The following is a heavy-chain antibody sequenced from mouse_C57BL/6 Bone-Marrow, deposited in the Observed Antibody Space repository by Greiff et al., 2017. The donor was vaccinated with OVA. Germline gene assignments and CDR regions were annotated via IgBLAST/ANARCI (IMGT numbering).Heavy chain of an antibody. CDR3: TSYGYFDY. V-gene: IGHV14-4*01. Sequence: EVKLQESGAELVRPGASVKLSCTASGFNIKDDYMHLVKQRPEQGLEWIGWIDPENGDTEYASKFQGKATITVDTSSNTAYLPLNSLTSEDTAVYYCTSYGYFDYWGQGTTLTVSS. D-gene: IGHD1-1*02. CDR1: GFNIKDDY. CDR2: IDPENGDT. J-gene: IGHJ2*01.